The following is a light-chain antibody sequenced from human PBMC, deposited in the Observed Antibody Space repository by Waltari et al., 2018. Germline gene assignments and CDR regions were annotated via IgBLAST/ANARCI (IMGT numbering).Light chain of an antibody. J-gene: IGKJ2*01. Sequence: EIVLTQSPATLSVSPGERPTPSCRASQTINSNLAWYQQQPGQAPRLLIYGASTRAIGIPARFSGSGSGTEFTLTITSLQSEDFAVYFCQQYHKWPPYTFGQGTKLDI. V-gene: IGKV3-15*01. CDR1: QTINSN. CDR3: QQYHKWPPYT. CDR2: GAS.